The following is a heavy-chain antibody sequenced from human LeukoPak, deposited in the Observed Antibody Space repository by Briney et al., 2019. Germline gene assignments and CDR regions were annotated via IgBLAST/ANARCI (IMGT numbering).Heavy chain of an antibody. CDR1: GFTFSSYA. J-gene: IGHJ5*02. Sequence: PGGSLRLSCAASGFTFSSYAMSWVRQAPGKGLEWVSAISGSGGSTYYADSVKGRFTISRDNSKNTLYLQMNSLRAEDTAVYYCAKDAAAAGTGVDWFDPWGQGTLVTVSS. CDR3: AKDAAAAGTGVDWFDP. CDR2: ISGSGGST. D-gene: IGHD6-13*01. V-gene: IGHV3-23*01.